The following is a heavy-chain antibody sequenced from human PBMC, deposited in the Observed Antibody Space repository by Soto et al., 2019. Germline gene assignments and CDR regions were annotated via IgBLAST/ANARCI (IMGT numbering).Heavy chain of an antibody. CDR2: IYPGDSDT. V-gene: IGHV5-51*01. Sequence: GESLKISCKGSGYSFTSYWIGWVRQMPGKGLEWMGIIYPGDSDTRYSPSFQGQVTISADKSISTAYLQWSSLKASDTAMYYCARHVSSGWEYYYYGMDVWGQGTTVNVSS. J-gene: IGHJ6*02. CDR1: GYSFTSYW. CDR3: ARHVSSGWEYYYYGMDV. D-gene: IGHD6-19*01.